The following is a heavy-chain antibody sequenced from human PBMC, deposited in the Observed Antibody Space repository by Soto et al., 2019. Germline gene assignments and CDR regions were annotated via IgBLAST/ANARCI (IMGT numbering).Heavy chain of an antibody. Sequence: QVQVVQSGAEVKKPGSSVNVSCKASGGTFSSYTITWVRQAPGQGLEWLGRIIPIFGVTNYAQKFQDRLTMSADRPTTTAYMELSSLTSADTAVYYCVRDWESTTQTWGFGDSWGQGTLVTVSS. CDR3: VRDWESTTQTWGFGDS. J-gene: IGHJ4*02. CDR1: GGTFSSYT. V-gene: IGHV1-69*04. D-gene: IGHD3-10*01. CDR2: IIPIFGVT.